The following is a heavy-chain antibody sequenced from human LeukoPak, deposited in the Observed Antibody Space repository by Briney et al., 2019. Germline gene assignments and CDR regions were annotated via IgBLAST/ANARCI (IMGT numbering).Heavy chain of an antibody. CDR2: IYSGGST. CDR1: GFTFSSYA. Sequence: GGSLRLSCAASGFTFSSYAMSWVRQAPGKGLEWVSVIYSGGSTYYADSVKGRFTISRDNSKNTLYLQMNSLGAEDTAVYYCARDALYSSSLGDYWGQGTLVTVSS. CDR3: ARDALYSSSLGDY. V-gene: IGHV3-53*01. D-gene: IGHD6-6*01. J-gene: IGHJ4*02.